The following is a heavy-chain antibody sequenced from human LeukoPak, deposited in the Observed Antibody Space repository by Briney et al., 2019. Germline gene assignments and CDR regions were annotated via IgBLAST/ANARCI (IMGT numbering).Heavy chain of an antibody. D-gene: IGHD3-10*01. Sequence: GGSLRLSCAAPGFTFSSYSMNWVRQAPGKGLEWVSSISSSSSYIYYADSVKGRFTISRDNAKNSLYLQMNSLRAEDTAVYYCARDESGYYGSGGYYGMDVWGQGTTVTVSS. CDR1: GFTFSSYS. CDR3: ARDESGYYGSGGYYGMDV. CDR2: ISSSSSYI. J-gene: IGHJ6*02. V-gene: IGHV3-21*01.